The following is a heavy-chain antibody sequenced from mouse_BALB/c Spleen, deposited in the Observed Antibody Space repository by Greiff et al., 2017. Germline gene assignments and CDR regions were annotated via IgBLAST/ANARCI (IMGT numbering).Heavy chain of an antibody. V-gene: IGHV2-2*02. J-gene: IGHJ4*01. CDR3: ARGGGPRPGGYAMDY. Sequence: VQLKESGPGLVQPSQSLSITCTVSGFSLTSYGVHWVRQSPGKGLEWLGVIWSGGSTDYNAAFISRLSISKDNSKSQVFFKMNSLQANDTAIYYCARGGGPRPGGYAMDYWGQGTSVTVSS. D-gene: IGHD6-1*01. CDR2: IWSGGST. CDR1: GFSLTSYG.